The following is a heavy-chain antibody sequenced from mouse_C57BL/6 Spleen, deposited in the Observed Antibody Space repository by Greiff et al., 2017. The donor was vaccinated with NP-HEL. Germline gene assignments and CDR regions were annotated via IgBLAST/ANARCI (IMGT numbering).Heavy chain of an antibody. V-gene: IGHV1-26*01. J-gene: IGHJ2*01. D-gene: IGHD1-1*01. Sequence: VQLQQSGPELVKPGASVKISCKASGYTFTYYYMNWVKQRPGKSLEWIGGINPENGGTHYNRKFKGKATLTVDKSSSTAYMELRSLTSEDSAVYYCARGTTVVAPLDYWGQGTTLTVSS. CDR1: GYTFTYYY. CDR3: ARGTTVVAPLDY. CDR2: INPENGGT.